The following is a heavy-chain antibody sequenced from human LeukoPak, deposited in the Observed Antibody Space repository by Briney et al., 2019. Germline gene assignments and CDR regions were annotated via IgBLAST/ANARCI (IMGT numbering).Heavy chain of an antibody. Sequence: GASVKVSCKASGYTFNSYDINWVRQATGQGLEWMGWMNPNSGNTGYAQKFQGRVTMTRNTSISTAYMELSSLRSEDTAVYYCARGLSSGWYSDYWGQGTLVTVSS. CDR3: ARGLSSGWYSDY. CDR1: GYTFNSYD. D-gene: IGHD6-19*01. V-gene: IGHV1-8*01. CDR2: MNPNSGNT. J-gene: IGHJ4*02.